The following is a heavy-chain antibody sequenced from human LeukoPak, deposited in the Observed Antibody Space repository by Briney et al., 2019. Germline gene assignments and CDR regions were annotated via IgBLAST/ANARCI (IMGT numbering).Heavy chain of an antibody. Sequence: GESLKISCKGSGYSFTSYWIGWVRQMPGKGLEWMGIIYPGDSDTRYSPSFQGQVTISADKSISPAYLQWSSLKASDTAMYYCARSLIGARQNYYMGVWGKGTTVTVSS. CDR3: ARSLIGARQNYYMGV. J-gene: IGHJ6*03. CDR2: IYPGDSDT. V-gene: IGHV5-51*01. D-gene: IGHD6-6*01. CDR1: GYSFTSYW.